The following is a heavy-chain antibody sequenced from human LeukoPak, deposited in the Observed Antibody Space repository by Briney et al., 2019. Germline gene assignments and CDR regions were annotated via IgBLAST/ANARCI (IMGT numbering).Heavy chain of an antibody. J-gene: IGHJ5*02. CDR3: ARALDYYDSSGYATPAP. V-gene: IGHV1-2*02. CDR2: INPNSGGT. CDR1: GYTFTGYY. Sequence: ASVKVSCKASGYTFTGYYMHWVRQAPGQGLEWMGWINPNSGGTNYAQKFQGRVTMTRDTSISTVYMELSRLRSDDTAVYYCARALDYYDSSGYATPAPWGQGTLVTVSS. D-gene: IGHD3-22*01.